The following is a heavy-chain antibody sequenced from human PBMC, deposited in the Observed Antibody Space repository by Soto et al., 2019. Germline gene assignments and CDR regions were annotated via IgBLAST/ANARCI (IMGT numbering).Heavy chain of an antibody. D-gene: IGHD5-18*01. CDR1: GGSISSGDYC. V-gene: IGHV4-30-4*01. CDR2: IYYSGST. J-gene: IGHJ4*02. Sequence: TSETLSLTCTVSGGSISSGDYCWSWIRQPPGKGLEWIGYIYYSGSTYYNPSLKSRVTISVDTSKNQFSLKLSSVTAADTAVYYCAGYTAMVTYYFDYWGQGTLVTVSS. CDR3: AGYTAMVTYYFDY.